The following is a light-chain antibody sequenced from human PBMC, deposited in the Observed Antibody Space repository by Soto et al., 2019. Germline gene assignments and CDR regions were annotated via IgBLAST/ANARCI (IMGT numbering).Light chain of an antibody. CDR3: QQRSNWPWT. J-gene: IGKJ1*01. Sequence: EIVLTQSPGTLSVSPGERATLSCRASQSVTSNLAWYQQKPGQAPRLLIYDASTRATGIPARFSGSGSGTDFTLTISSLEPEDFAVYYCQQRSNWPWTFGQGTKVDIK. CDR1: QSVTSN. V-gene: IGKV3-11*01. CDR2: DAS.